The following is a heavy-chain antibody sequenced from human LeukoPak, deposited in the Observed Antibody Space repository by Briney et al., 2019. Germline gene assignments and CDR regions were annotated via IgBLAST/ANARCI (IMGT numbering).Heavy chain of an antibody. V-gene: IGHV4-39*07. CDR1: GGSISSGTYY. J-gene: IGHJ6*03. Sequence: SETLSLTCTVSGGSISSGTYYWAWIRQPPGKGLEWIGTIYHSGSTYYNPSLKSRVTISVDTSKNQFSLNLTSLTAADTAVYYCARDRKYYYHMDVWGKGTTVTVSS. D-gene: IGHD1-14*01. CDR2: IYHSGST. CDR3: ARDRKYYYHMDV.